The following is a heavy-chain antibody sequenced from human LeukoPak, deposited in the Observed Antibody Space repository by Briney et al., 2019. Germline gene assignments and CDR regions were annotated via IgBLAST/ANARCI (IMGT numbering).Heavy chain of an antibody. V-gene: IGHV4-39*07. CDR1: GGSISSGTYY. J-gene: IGHJ6*03. Sequence: SETLSLTCTVSGGSISSGTYYWAWIRQPPGKGLEWIGTIYHSGSTYYNPSLKSRVTISVDTSKNQFSLNLTSLTAADTAVYYCARDRKYYYHMDVWGKGTTVTVSS. D-gene: IGHD1-14*01. CDR2: IYHSGST. CDR3: ARDRKYYYHMDV.